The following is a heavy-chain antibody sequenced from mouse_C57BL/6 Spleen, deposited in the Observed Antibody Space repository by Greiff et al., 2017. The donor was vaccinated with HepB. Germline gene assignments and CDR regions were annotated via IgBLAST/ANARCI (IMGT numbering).Heavy chain of an antibody. CDR2: ISDGGSYT. Sequence: EVHLVESGGGLVKPGGSLKLSCAASGFTFSSYAMSWVRQTPEKRLEWVATISDGGSYTYYPDNVKGRFTISRDNAKNNLYLQMSHLKSEDTAMYYCAKGGTYLGYFDVWGTGTTVTVSS. V-gene: IGHV5-4*01. CDR3: AKGGTYLGYFDV. D-gene: IGHD3-3*01. CDR1: GFTFSSYA. J-gene: IGHJ1*03.